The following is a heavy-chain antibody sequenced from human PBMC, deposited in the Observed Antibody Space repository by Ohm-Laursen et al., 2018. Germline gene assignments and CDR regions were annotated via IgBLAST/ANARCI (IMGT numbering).Heavy chain of an antibody. Sequence: VKISCKVSGGTFSSYAISWVRQAPGQGLEWMGGIIPIFGTANYAQKFQGRVTITADKSTSTAYMELSSLRSEDTAVYYCARNHPTVTTTATDYWGQGTLVTVSS. D-gene: IGHD4-17*01. CDR3: ARNHPTVTTTATDY. CDR2: IIPIFGTA. CDR1: GGTFSSYA. V-gene: IGHV1-69*13. J-gene: IGHJ4*02.